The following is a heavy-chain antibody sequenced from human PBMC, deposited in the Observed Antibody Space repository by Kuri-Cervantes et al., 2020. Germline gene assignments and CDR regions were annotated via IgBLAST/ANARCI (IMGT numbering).Heavy chain of an antibody. CDR3: ARVRLVRAPFDI. D-gene: IGHD6-13*01. CDR1: GFTFSSYA. Sequence: GESLKISCAASGFTFSSYAMHWVRQAPGKGLEWVAVISYDGSNKYYADSVKGRFTISRDNAKNTLYLQMNSLRAEDTAVYYCARVRLVRAPFDIWGQGTMVTVSS. V-gene: IGHV3-30-3*01. J-gene: IGHJ3*02. CDR2: ISYDGSNK.